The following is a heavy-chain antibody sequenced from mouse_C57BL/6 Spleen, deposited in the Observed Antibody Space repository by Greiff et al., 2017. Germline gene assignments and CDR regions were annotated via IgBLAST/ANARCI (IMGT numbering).Heavy chain of an antibody. CDR2: ISSGSSTI. D-gene: IGHD1-1*01. J-gene: IGHJ4*01. CDR1: GFTFSDYG. CDR3: ARAVVDAMDD. V-gene: IGHV5-17*01. Sequence: DVMLVESGGGLVKPGGSLTLSCAASGFTFSDYGMHWVRQAPEKGLEWVAYISSGSSTIYYADTVKGRFTISRDNAKNTLFLQMTSLRSEDTAMYYCARAVVDAMDDWGQGTSVTVAS.